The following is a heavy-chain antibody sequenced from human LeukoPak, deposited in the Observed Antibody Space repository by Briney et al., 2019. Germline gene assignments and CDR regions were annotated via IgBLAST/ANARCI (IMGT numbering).Heavy chain of an antibody. V-gene: IGHV3-21*01. CDR1: GFTFSSYS. CDR3: ARDRIVGATAPGY. J-gene: IGHJ4*02. D-gene: IGHD1-26*01. CDR2: ISSSSSYI. Sequence: GGSLRLSCAASGFTFSSYSMNWVRQAPGKGLEWVSSISSSSSYIYYADSVKGRFTISRDNAKNSLYLQMNSLRAEDTAVYYCARDRIVGATAPGYWGQGTLVTVSS.